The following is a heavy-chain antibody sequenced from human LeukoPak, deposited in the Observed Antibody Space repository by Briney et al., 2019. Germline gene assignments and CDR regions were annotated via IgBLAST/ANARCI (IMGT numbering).Heavy chain of an antibody. D-gene: IGHD3-3*01. J-gene: IGHJ4*02. CDR2: ISGSGGST. V-gene: IGHV3-23*01. CDR1: GFTFSSYD. Sequence: GGSLRLSCAASGFTFSSYDMSWVRQAPGKGLEWVSAISGSGGSTYYADSVKGRFTISRDNSKNTLYLQMNSLRAEDTAVYYCANHNLYDIWSGGYYWGQGTLVTVSS. CDR3: ANHNLYDIWSGGYY.